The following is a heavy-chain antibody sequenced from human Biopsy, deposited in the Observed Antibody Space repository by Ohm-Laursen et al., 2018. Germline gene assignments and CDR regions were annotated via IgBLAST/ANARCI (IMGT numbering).Heavy chain of an antibody. V-gene: IGHV4-31*01. D-gene: IGHD3-22*01. CDR3: ARGDYFDSNGYFWFDP. CDR1: GGYISSGGSY. CDR2: IFNSANT. J-gene: IGHJ5*02. Sequence: TLSLTCTVSGGYISSGGSYWSWIRQRLGKGLEWIGYIFNSANTYYNPSLKNLITISGDTSKNQFSLKLNSVTAADTAVYYCARGDYFDSNGYFWFDPWGQGTLVTVSS.